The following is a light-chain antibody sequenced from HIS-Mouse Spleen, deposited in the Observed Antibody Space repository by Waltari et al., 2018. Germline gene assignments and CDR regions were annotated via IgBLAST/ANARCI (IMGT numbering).Light chain of an antibody. Sequence: SYVPPSPPSVSVAPGETASITCGGNNIGSKSVHWYQQKPGQAPGLVVYDDTDRPSGIPERFSGSNSGNTATLTISWVEAGDEADYYCQVWDSSSDHVVFGGGTKLTVL. V-gene: IGLV3-21*02. CDR3: QVWDSSSDHVV. J-gene: IGLJ2*01. CDR1: NIGSKS. CDR2: DDT.